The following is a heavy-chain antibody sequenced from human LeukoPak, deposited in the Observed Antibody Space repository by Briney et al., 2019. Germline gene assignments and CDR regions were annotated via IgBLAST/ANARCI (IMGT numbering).Heavy chain of an antibody. Sequence: SETLSLTRTVSGGSISSGSYYWSWIRQPAGKGLEWIGRIYTSGSTNYNPSLKSRVTISVDTSKNQFSLKLSSVTAADTAVYYCARDLYYYDSSGYYLWGFDIWGQGTMVTVSS. CDR1: GGSISSGSYY. CDR2: IYTSGST. J-gene: IGHJ3*02. V-gene: IGHV4-61*02. CDR3: ARDLYYYDSSGYYLWGFDI. D-gene: IGHD3-22*01.